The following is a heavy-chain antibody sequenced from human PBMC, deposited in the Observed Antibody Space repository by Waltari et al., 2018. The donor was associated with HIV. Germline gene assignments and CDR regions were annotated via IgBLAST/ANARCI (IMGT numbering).Heavy chain of an antibody. D-gene: IGHD5-18*01. J-gene: IGHJ4*02. CDR1: GFTFSSYA. CDR3: ARGGYGWLPDGY. V-gene: IGHV3-30-3*01. CDR2: ISYDGSNK. Sequence: QVQLVESGGGVVQTGRSLRLPCAASGFTFSSYATHWVRQAPGKGLEWVAVISYDGSNKYYADSVKGRFTISRDNSKNTLYLQMNSLRAEDTAVYYCARGGYGWLPDGYWGQGTLVTVSS.